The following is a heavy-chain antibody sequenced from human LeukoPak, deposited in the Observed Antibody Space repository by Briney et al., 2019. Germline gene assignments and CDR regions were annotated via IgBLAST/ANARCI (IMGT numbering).Heavy chain of an antibody. V-gene: IGHV4-59*01. CDR2: LFYSGST. CDR3: ATVAVIRGVTYFDY. CDR1: GGSISSYC. J-gene: IGHJ4*02. D-gene: IGHD3-10*01. Sequence: SETLSLTCTVSGGSISSYCWSWIRQPPGKGLEWIAYLFYSGSTDYNPSLESRVTISVDTSKNQFSLKLRSVTAADTAVYYCATVAVIRGVTYFDYWGQGTLVTVSS.